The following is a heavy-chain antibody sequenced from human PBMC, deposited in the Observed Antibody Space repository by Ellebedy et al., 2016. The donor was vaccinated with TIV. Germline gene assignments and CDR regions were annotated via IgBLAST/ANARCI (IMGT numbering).Heavy chain of an antibody. Sequence: SETLSLTXAVYNESFSGYSWSWIRQPPGKGLEWIGEINQSGGTKYNPSLKSRVTMSVDTSKNQFSLRLSSVTAADTAVYYCARHWSHNSRADYWGQGARVTVSS. V-gene: IGHV4-34*01. CDR1: NESFSGYS. CDR3: ARHWSHNSRADY. D-gene: IGHD2/OR15-2a*01. J-gene: IGHJ4*02. CDR2: INQSGGT.